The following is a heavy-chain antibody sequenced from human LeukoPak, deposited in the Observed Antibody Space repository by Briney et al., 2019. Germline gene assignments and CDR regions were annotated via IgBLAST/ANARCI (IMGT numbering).Heavy chain of an antibody. D-gene: IGHD2-2*01. CDR2: ISAYNGNT. Sequence: GASVKVSCKASGYTFTSYGISWVRQSPGQGLEWMGWISAYNGNTNYAQKLQGRVTMTTDTSTSTAYMELRSLRSDDTAVYYCAREVGIYCSSTSCRIRAFDIWGQGIMVTVSS. CDR1: GYTFTSYG. CDR3: AREVGIYCSSTSCRIRAFDI. V-gene: IGHV1-18*01. J-gene: IGHJ3*02.